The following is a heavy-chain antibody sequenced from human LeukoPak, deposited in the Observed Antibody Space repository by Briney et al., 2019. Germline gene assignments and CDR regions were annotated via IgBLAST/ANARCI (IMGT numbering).Heavy chain of an antibody. CDR2: ISGSGGNT. D-gene: IGHD2-21*01. J-gene: IGHJ4*02. CDR3: AKDIQCTY. Sequence: PGGSLRLSCAASGVTFSDFGMHWVRQAPGKGLEWVSLISGSGGNTYYADSVKGRFTISRDNSKNTLYLQMNSLRAEDTAVYHCAKDIQCTYWGQGTLVTVSS. CDR1: GVTFSDFG. V-gene: IGHV3-23*01.